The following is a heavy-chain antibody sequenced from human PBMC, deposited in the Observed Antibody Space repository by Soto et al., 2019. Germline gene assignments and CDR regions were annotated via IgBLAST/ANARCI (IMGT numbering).Heavy chain of an antibody. D-gene: IGHD3-22*01. V-gene: IGHV5-51*01. CDR3: ARLAYDSSGYYYDDFTPLDY. Sequence: GESLKISCKGSGYSFTSYWIGWVRQMPGKGLEWMGIIYPGDSDTRYSPSFQGQVTISADKSISTAYLQWSSLKASDTAMYYCARLAYDSSGYYYDDFTPLDYWGQGTLVTAPQ. CDR1: GYSFTSYW. J-gene: IGHJ4*02. CDR2: IYPGDSDT.